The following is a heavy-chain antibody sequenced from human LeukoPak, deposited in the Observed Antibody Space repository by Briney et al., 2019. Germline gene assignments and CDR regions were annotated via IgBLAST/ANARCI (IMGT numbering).Heavy chain of an antibody. CDR1: GFTFSSYA. D-gene: IGHD3-22*01. J-gene: IGHJ5*02. CDR3: AREAESMIVVVTINWFDP. Sequence: GGSLRLSCAASGFTFSSYAMHWVRQAPGKGLEWVAVISYDGSNKYYADSVKGRFTISRDNSKNTLYLQMNSLRAEDTAVYYCAREAESMIVVVTINWFDPWGRGTLVTVSS. V-gene: IGHV3-30-3*01. CDR2: ISYDGSNK.